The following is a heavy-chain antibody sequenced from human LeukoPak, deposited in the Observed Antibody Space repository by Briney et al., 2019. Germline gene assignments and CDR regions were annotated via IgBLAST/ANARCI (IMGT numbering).Heavy chain of an antibody. CDR1: GGSISSYY. D-gene: IGHD3-10*01. CDR3: ARLIMVRGVIRPDY. V-gene: IGHV4-59*08. CDR2: IYYSGST. Sequence: SETLSLTCTVSGGSISSYYWSWVRQPPGKGLEWIGYIYYSGSTNYNPSLKSRVTISVDTSKNQFSLKLSSVTAADTAVYYCARLIMVRGVIRPDYWGQGTLVTVSS. J-gene: IGHJ4*02.